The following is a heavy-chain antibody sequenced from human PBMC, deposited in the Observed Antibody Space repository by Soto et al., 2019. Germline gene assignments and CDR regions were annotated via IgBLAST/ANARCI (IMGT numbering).Heavy chain of an antibody. CDR2: INTYNGDT. D-gene: IGHD5-18*01. CDR1: GYTFTTYG. CDR3: ARDVGNGYGYGYGY. J-gene: IGHJ4*02. Sequence: QVQLVQSGAEVKKPGASVTVSCKVSGYTFTTYGVSWVRQAPGQGLECMGWINTYNGDTNYAQKVQGRVTMTTDTATSTAYWELGSLTSDDTAVYYCARDVGNGYGYGYGYWGQGTLVTVSS. V-gene: IGHV1-18*01.